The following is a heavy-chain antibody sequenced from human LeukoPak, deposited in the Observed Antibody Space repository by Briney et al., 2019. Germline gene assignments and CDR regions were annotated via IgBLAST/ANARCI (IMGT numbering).Heavy chain of an antibody. CDR1: GGSFSGYY. CDR3: ASRRGYSYGYLPDY. J-gene: IGHJ4*02. CDR2: INHSGST. Sequence: PSETLSLTCAVYGGSFSGYYWSWIRQPPGKGLEWIGEINHSGSTNYNPSLKSRATISVDTSKNQFSLKPSSVTAADTAVYYCASRRGYSYGYLPDYWGQGTLVTVSS. D-gene: IGHD5-18*01. V-gene: IGHV4-34*01.